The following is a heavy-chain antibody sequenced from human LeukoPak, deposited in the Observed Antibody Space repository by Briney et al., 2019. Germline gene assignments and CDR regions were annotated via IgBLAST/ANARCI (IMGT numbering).Heavy chain of an antibody. CDR3: ARTHCSGGSCYYYFDY. V-gene: IGHV4-34*01. D-gene: IGHD2-15*01. CDR1: GGSFSGYY. Sequence: SETLSLTCAVYGGSFSGYYWSWIRQPPGKELEWIGEINHSGSTNYNPSLKSRVTISVDTSKNQFSLKLSSVTAADMAVYYCARTHCSGGSCYYYFDYWGQGTLVTVSS. CDR2: INHSGST. J-gene: IGHJ4*02.